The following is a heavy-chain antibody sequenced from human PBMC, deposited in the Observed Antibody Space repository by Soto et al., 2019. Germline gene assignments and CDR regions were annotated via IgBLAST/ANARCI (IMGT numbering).Heavy chain of an antibody. CDR2: INHSGST. D-gene: IGHD2-15*01. CDR1: GGSFSGYY. J-gene: IGHJ5*02. Sequence: PSETLSLTCAVYGGSFSGYYWSWIRQPPGKGLEWIGEINHSGSTNYNPSLKSRVTISVDTSKNQFSLKLSSVTAADTAMYYCARGIGYCSGGSCYDGGWFDPWGQGTLVTVSS. V-gene: IGHV4-34*01. CDR3: ARGIGYCSGGSCYDGGWFDP.